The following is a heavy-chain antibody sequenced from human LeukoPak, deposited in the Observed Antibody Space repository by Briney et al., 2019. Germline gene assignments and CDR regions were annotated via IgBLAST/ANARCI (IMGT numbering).Heavy chain of an antibody. J-gene: IGHJ2*01. CDR2: ISSNGGST. Sequence: GGSLRLSCAASGFTFSSYAMHWVRQAPGKGLEYVSAISSNGGSTYYANSVKGRFTISRDNSKNTLYLQMGSLRAEDMAVYYCARNGWLLPNGYWYFDLWGRGTLVTVSS. D-gene: IGHD2-15*01. V-gene: IGHV3-64*01. CDR1: GFTFSSYA. CDR3: ARNGWLLPNGYWYFDL.